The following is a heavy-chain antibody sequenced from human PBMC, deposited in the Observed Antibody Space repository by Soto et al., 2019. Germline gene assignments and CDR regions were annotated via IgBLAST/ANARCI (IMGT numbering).Heavy chain of an antibody. J-gene: IGHJ5*02. V-gene: IGHV4-61*01. CDR1: GGSVSSGSYY. D-gene: IGHD6-13*01. Sequence: SETLSLTCTVSGGSVSSGSYYWSWIRQPPGKGLEWIGYIYYSGSTNYNPSLKSRVTISVDTSKNQFSLKLSSVTAADTAVYYCARATHRKYSSRPNWSDPWGQGTLVTVSS. CDR2: IYYSGST. CDR3: ARATHRKYSSRPNWSDP.